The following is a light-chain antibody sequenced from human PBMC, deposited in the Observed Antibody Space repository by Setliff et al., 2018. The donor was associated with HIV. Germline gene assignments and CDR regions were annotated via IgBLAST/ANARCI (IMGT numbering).Light chain of an antibody. J-gene: IGLJ1*01. CDR1: SSDVGLYNF. CDR2: DVT. Sequence: QSVLAQPRSVSGSPGQSVTISCTGTSSDVGLYNFVSWYQQHPGSAPKLLIFDVTKRPSGVPDRFGGSKSGNTASLIISGLQTEDEADYYCCSYAGTTPYVFGTGTKVTVL. V-gene: IGLV2-11*01. CDR3: CSYAGTTPYV.